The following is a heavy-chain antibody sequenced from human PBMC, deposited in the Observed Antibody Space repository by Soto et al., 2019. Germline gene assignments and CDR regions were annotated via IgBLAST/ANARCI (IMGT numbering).Heavy chain of an antibody. Sequence: ASVKVSCKASGYTFTSYYMHWVRQAPGQGLEWMGIINPSGGSTSYAQKFQGRVTMTRDTSTRTVYMELSSLRSEDTAVYYCAREQDGGSGSSYYYYYYGMDVWGQGTTVTVSS. V-gene: IGHV1-46*01. CDR1: GYTFTSYY. J-gene: IGHJ6*02. D-gene: IGHD3-10*01. CDR3: AREQDGGSGSSYYYYYYGMDV. CDR2: INPSGGST.